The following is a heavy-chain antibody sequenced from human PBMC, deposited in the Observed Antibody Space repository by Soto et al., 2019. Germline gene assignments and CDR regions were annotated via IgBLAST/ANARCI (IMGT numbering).Heavy chain of an antibody. CDR1: GGTFSSYA. V-gene: IGHV1-69*13. Sequence: SVKVSCKASGGTFSSYAISWVRQAPGQGLEWMGGIIPIFGTANYAQKFQGRVTITADESTSTAYMELSSLRSEDTAVYYCARLTPAYCSSTSCYYGWFDPWGQGTLVTVSS. D-gene: IGHD2-2*01. J-gene: IGHJ5*02. CDR3: ARLTPAYCSSTSCYYGWFDP. CDR2: IIPIFGTA.